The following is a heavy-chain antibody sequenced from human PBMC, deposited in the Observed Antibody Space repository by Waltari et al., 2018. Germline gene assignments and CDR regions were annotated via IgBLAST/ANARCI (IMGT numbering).Heavy chain of an antibody. CDR3: ARSPGTDNWLDP. CDR1: GYTFTGFY. CDR2: INPDNGAT. D-gene: IGHD3-10*01. V-gene: IGHV1-2*02. J-gene: IGHJ5*02. Sequence: QAQLVQSGSEVKSPGTSVKVSCEASGYTFTGFYLHWVRQAPGQGLDWMGWINPDNGATKFSLKFQGRVTLTSDTSITTAYMELTSLRYDDTAVYFCARSPGTDNWLDPWGQGTLVTVSS.